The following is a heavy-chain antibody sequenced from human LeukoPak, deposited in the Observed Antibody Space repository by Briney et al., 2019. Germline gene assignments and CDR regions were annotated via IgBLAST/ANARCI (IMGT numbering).Heavy chain of an antibody. CDR2: IKSKTDGGTT. CDR3: TNPTRYCSSTSCHSPELNMDV. D-gene: IGHD2-2*01. J-gene: IGHJ6*03. Sequence: GGSLRLSCAASGFTFSSYWMSWVRQAPGKGLEWVGRIKSKTDGGTTDYAAPVKGRFAISRDDSKNTLYLQMNSLKTEDTAVYYCTNPTRYCSSTSCHSPELNMDVWGKGTTVTVSS. CDR1: GFTFSSYW. V-gene: IGHV3-15*01.